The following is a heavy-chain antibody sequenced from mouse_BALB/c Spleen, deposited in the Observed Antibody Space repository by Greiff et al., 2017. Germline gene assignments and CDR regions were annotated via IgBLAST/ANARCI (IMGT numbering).Heavy chain of an antibody. Sequence: EVQVVESGGGLVQPGGSLKLSCAASGFTFSSYTMSWVRQTPEKRLEWVAYISNGGGSTYYPDTVKGRFTISRDNAKNTLYLQMSSLKSEDTAMYYCARHHYYGNHVGVDYWGQGTSVTVSS. J-gene: IGHJ4*01. D-gene: IGHD2-1*01. CDR2: ISNGGGST. V-gene: IGHV5-12-2*01. CDR3: ARHHYYGNHVGVDY. CDR1: GFTFSSYT.